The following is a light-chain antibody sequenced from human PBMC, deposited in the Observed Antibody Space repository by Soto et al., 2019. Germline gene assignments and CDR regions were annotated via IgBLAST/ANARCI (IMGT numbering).Light chain of an antibody. CDR3: QVWDGITDHFVV. CDR1: NIGSKS. CDR2: DDN. V-gene: IGLV3-21*02. J-gene: IGLJ2*01. Sequence: SYELTQPPSVSVAPGQTARITCAGTNIGSKSVHWYQQIPGQAPILVVYDDNDRPSGIPERFSGSNSGTTATLTISRVEAGDEADYYCQVWDGITDHFVVFGGGTKLTVL.